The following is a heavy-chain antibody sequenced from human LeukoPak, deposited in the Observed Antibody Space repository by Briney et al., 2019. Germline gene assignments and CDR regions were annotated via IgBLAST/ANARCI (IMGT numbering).Heavy chain of an antibody. Sequence: SETLSLTCTVSGGSISSSSYYWGWIRQPPGKGLEWIGSIYYSGSTYYNPSLKSRVTISVDTSKNQFSLKLSSVTAADTAVYYCARGQQLVHNPKNYFDYWGQGTLVTVSS. V-gene: IGHV4-39*07. CDR2: IYYSGST. D-gene: IGHD6-13*01. CDR3: ARGQQLVHNPKNYFDY. J-gene: IGHJ4*02. CDR1: GGSISSSSYY.